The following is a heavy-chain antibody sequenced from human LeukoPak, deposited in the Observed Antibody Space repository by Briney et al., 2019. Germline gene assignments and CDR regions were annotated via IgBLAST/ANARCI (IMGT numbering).Heavy chain of an antibody. CDR1: EFSLTTTGVG. CDR2: IYWNDDK. J-gene: IGHJ4*02. Sequence: ESGPTLVNPKQTLTLTCTFSEFSLTTTGVGVGSLRQPPRKALEWLALIYWNDDKRYSPSLKSRLTITKDTSKNQVVLTMTNMDPVDTATYYCAHLTPQEYYDFWSGYYRAFDYWGQGTLVTVSS. CDR3: AHLTPQEYYDFWSGYYRAFDY. V-gene: IGHV2-5*01. D-gene: IGHD3-3*01.